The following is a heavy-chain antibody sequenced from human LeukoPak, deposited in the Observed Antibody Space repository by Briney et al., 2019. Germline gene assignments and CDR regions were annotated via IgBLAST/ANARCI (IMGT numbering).Heavy chain of an antibody. V-gene: IGHV1-46*01. D-gene: IGHD3-10*01. J-gene: IGHJ4*02. CDR3: ASAFGSGSYYFDY. Sequence: ASVKVSCKASGYTFIDYYMHWVRQAPGQGLEWMGIINPSGGSTTYAQKFQGRVTMTRDTSTSTVYMELSSLRSEVTAVYYCASAFGSGSYYFDYWGQGTLVTVSS. CDR1: GYTFIDYY. CDR2: INPSGGST.